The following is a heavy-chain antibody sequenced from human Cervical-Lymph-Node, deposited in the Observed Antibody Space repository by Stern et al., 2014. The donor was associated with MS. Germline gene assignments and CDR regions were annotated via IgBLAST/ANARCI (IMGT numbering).Heavy chain of an antibody. D-gene: IGHD3-16*01. V-gene: IGHV4-39*01. CDR2: IYYAGNT. CDR3: ARLERSYGADY. CDR1: GGSISTNSYF. J-gene: IGHJ4*02. Sequence: QLQLQESGPGLVKPSETLSLTCTVSGGSISTNSYFWGWIRQPPGKGLEWIGTIYYAGNTFYNPSFKTRVTISVDTPKNQFSLGQTSVTAADTAVYYCARLERSYGADYWGQGILVTVSS.